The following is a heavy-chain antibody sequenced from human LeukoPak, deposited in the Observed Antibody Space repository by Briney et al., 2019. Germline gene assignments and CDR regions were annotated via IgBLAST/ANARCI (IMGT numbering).Heavy chain of an antibody. J-gene: IGHJ4*02. V-gene: IGHV4-39*07. CDR3: ARISRWGPY. Sequence: SETLSLTCTVSGGSINNTNFYWGWIRQPPRKGLEWIGSVYYSGINYSSPALKSRVTISVDTSKNQFSLKLSSVTAADTDVSYCARISRWGPYWGQGTLVTVSS. D-gene: IGHD3-16*01. CDR1: GGSINNTNFY. CDR2: VYYSGIN.